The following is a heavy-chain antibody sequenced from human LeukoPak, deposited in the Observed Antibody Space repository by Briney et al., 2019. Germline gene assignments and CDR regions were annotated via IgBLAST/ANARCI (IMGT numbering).Heavy chain of an antibody. D-gene: IGHD3-22*01. CDR2: ISSSSSYI. Sequence: PGGSLRLSCAASGFTFSSYSMNWVRQAPGKGLEWVSSISSSSSYIYYADSVKGRFTISRDNSKNTLYLQMNSLRAEDTAVYYCAKDQYYDSRSSGAFDIWGQGTMVTVSS. CDR1: GFTFSSYS. J-gene: IGHJ3*02. CDR3: AKDQYYDSRSSGAFDI. V-gene: IGHV3-21*04.